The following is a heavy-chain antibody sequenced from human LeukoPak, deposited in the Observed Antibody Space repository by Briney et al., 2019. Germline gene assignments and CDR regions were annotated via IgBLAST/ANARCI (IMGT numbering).Heavy chain of an antibody. V-gene: IGHV4-39*01. CDR1: GASISSSSYY. J-gene: IGHJ4*02. CDR2: IYYSGST. D-gene: IGHD2-21*02. CDR3: VIREYGDLD. Sequence: SETQTLLCTVSGASISSSSYYWGWIRQPPGKGLEWTGSIYYSGSTYYNPSLKSRVTISVETSKNQFSLKLSSVTAADTAVYYCVIREYGDLDWGQGTLVTVSS.